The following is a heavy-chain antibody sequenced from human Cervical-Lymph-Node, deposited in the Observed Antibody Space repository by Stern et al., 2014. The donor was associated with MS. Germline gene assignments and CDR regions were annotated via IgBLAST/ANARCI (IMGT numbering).Heavy chain of an antibody. CDR3: TRDDGGGVDY. J-gene: IGHJ4*02. D-gene: IGHD3-16*01. CDR2: IIPIFGTS. V-gene: IGHV1-69*06. CDR1: GGSFKNYA. Sequence: QVQLVQSGAEVKKPGSSVKVSCRASGGSFKNYAVSWVRQAPGQGLEWMGGIIPIFGTSAYAQKFQGRVTITADKSTSTVYMELTSLTYGDTAVYFCTRDDGGGVDYWGQGTPITVSS.